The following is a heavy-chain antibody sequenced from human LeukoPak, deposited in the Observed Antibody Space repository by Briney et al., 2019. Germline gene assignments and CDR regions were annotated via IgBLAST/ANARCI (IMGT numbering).Heavy chain of an antibody. Sequence: AGGSLRLSCAASGFTFSDYYMSLIRQAPGKGLEWVSYISSSGSTIYYADSVKGRFTTSRDNAKNSLYLQMNSLRAEDTAVYYCARTETYYYDSSGYPLDYWGQGTLVTVSS. J-gene: IGHJ4*02. CDR2: ISSSGSTI. D-gene: IGHD3-22*01. CDR1: GFTFSDYY. CDR3: ARTETYYYDSSGYPLDY. V-gene: IGHV3-11*04.